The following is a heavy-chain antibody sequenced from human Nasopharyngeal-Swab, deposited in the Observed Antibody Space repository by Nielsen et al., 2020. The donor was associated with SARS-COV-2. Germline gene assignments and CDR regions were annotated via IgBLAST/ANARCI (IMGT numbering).Heavy chain of an antibody. CDR2: IYYSGST. CDR3: ARGGYSYGFDY. V-gene: IGHV4-39*01. D-gene: IGHD5-18*01. Sequence: GSLRLSCTVSGGSISSSSYYWGWIRQPPGKGLEWIGSIYYSGSTYYNPSLKGRVTISVDTSKNQFSLKLSSVTAADTAVYYCARGGYSYGFDYWGQGTLVTVSS. CDR1: GGSISSSSYY. J-gene: IGHJ4*02.